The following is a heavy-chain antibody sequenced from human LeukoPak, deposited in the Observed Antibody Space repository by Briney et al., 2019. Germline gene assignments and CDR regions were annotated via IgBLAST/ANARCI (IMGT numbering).Heavy chain of an antibody. Sequence: GGSLRLSCAASGFSFTNYWMHWVRQAPGKGLVWVSHINSDGSATRYADSVKGRFTISRDNAKNSLYLQMNGLRAEDTALYYCAREVSEGFDFWGQGTLVTVSS. J-gene: IGHJ4*02. D-gene: IGHD3-22*01. CDR3: AREVSEGFDF. CDR1: GFSFTNYW. CDR2: INSDGSAT. V-gene: IGHV3-74*01.